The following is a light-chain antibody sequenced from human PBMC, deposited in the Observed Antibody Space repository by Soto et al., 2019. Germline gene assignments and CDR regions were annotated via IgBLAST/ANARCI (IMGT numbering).Light chain of an antibody. CDR2: AAS. CDR3: QQTSSFPLT. Sequence: DIQMTQSPSFVSASVGDRVTITCRASQGITSWLAWYQQKPGRAPKLLIHAASSLESGVPSRFRGSGSGTDFTPTISSLQPEDFATYYSQQTSSFPLTFGGGTKVEIK. J-gene: IGKJ4*01. V-gene: IGKV1-12*01. CDR1: QGITSW.